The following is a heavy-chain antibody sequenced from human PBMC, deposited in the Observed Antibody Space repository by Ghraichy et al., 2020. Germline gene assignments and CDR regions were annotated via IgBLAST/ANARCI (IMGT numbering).Heavy chain of an antibody. D-gene: IGHD3-10*01. CDR1: GFTFSDHY. V-gene: IGHV3-72*01. J-gene: IGHJ4*02. Sequence: GGSLRLSCAASGFTFSDHYMDWVRQAPGKGLEWVGRTRNKANSYTTEYAASVKGRFTISRDDSKNSLYLQMNSLKTEDTAVYYCARVSRGFGYVVDYWGQGTLVTVSS. CDR2: TRNKANSYTT. CDR3: ARVSRGFGYVVDY.